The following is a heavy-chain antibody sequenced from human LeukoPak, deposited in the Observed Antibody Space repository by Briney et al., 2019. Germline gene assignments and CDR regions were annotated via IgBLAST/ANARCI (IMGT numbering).Heavy chain of an antibody. CDR3: AKVFPSYGGNGVY. CDR2: ISGSGGST. J-gene: IGHJ4*02. Sequence: GGSLRLSCAASGFNFDHYAMSWVRQAPGKGLEWVSAISGSGGSTYYADSVKGRFTISRDNSKNTLYLQMNSLRAEDTAVYYCAKVFPSYGGNGVYWGQGTLVTVSS. D-gene: IGHD4-17*01. V-gene: IGHV3-23*01. CDR1: GFNFDHYA.